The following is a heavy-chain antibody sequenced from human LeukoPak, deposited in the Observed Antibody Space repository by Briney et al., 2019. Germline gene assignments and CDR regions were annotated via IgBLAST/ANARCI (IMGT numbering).Heavy chain of an antibody. CDR3: ARDLGVISALDY. J-gene: IGHJ4*02. Sequence: PGGSLRLSCAASGFTFSRYNMNWVRQAPGKGLEWVSYISTSSSLIYYADSVKGRFTISRDNAKNSLSLQMNNLRAEDTALYYCARDLGVISALDYWGQGILVTVSS. CDR1: GFTFSRYN. CDR2: ISTSSSLI. V-gene: IGHV3-48*04. D-gene: IGHD2-21*01.